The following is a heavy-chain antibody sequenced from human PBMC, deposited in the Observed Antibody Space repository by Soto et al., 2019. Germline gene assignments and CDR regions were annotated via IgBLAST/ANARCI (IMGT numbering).Heavy chain of an antibody. Sequence: ASVKVSCKASGGTFSSYTISWVRQAPGQGLEWMGRIIPILGIANYAQKFQGRVTITADKSTSTAYMELSSLRSEDTAVYYCARADYGDYEFNAAFDIWGQGTMVTVSS. V-gene: IGHV1-69*02. D-gene: IGHD4-17*01. CDR3: ARADYGDYEFNAAFDI. CDR2: IIPILGIA. CDR1: GGTFSSYT. J-gene: IGHJ3*02.